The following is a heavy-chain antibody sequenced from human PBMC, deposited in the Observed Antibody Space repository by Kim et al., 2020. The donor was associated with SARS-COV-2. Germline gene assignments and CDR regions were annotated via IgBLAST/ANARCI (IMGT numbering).Heavy chain of an antibody. CDR1: GFTFTGHA. CDR2: IDGSDGTT. J-gene: IGHJ4*02. Sequence: GGSLRLSCTTSGFTFTGHAMSWVRQAPGKGLEWVSSIDGSDGTTYYVDSVRGRFTISRDDSKNTLYLQISALRGDDTAVSYFMKGGWGWIWDHWGQGTLV. V-gene: IGHV3-23*01. CDR3: MKGGWGWIWDH. D-gene: IGHD2-21*01.